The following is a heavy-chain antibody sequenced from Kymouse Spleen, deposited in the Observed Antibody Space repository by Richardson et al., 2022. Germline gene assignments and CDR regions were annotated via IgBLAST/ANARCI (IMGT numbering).Heavy chain of an antibody. V-gene: IGHV1-18*01. CDR2: ISAYNGNT. CDR3: ARWIVVVPAVYYYGMDV. J-gene: IGHJ6*02. Sequence: QVQLVQSGAEVKKPGASVKVSCKASGYTFTSYGISWVRQAPGQGLEWMGWISAYNGNTNYAQKLQGRVTMTTDTSTSTAYMELRSLRSDDTAVYYCARWIVVVPAVYYYGMDVWGQGTTVTVSS. CDR1: GYTFTSYG. D-gene: IGHD2-2*02.